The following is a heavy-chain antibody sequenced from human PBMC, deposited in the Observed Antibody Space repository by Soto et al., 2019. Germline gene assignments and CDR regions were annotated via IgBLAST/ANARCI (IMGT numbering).Heavy chain of an antibody. V-gene: IGHV3-74*01. Sequence: PGGSLRLSCAASGFTFSSYWMHWVRQAPGKGLVWVSRINSDGSSTSYADSVKGRFTISRDNSKNTLCLQMNSLRAEDTAVYYCAKSLTGEWQLVGGYYYYYYGMDVWGQGTPVTVSS. CDR2: INSDGSST. J-gene: IGHJ6*02. CDR1: GFTFSSYW. D-gene: IGHD6-6*01. CDR3: AKSLTGEWQLVGGYYYYYYGMDV.